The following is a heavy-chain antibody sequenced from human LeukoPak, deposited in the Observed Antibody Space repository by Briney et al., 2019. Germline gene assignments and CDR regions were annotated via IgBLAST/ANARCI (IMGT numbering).Heavy chain of an antibody. CDR1: GFTFSHYA. J-gene: IGHJ4*02. D-gene: IGHD4-11*01. CDR3: AKDAERGFDFSNSLES. Sequence: GGSLRLSCATSGFTFSHYAMHWVRQAPGKGLEWVAVIWNDGSDKYYGDSVKGRFTISRDNSEKTVYLQMNTLRVEDTVVYYCAKDAERGFDFSNSLESWGQGTLVIVSS. V-gene: IGHV3-33*06. CDR2: IWNDGSDK.